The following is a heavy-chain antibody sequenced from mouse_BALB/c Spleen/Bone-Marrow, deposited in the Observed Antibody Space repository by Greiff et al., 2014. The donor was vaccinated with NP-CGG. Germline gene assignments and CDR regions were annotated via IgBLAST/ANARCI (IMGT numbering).Heavy chain of an antibody. V-gene: IGHV14-3*02. Sequence: VQLQQSGSELVKPGASVELSCAASGFNIIDTYMHWVKQRPEQVLEWIGRIDPANGDTKYDPKFQGKATITADTSSNTAYLQLSSLTSEDTAVYYCTRPSFYYGSSYWYFDVWGAGTTVTVSS. D-gene: IGHD1-1*01. J-gene: IGHJ1*01. CDR2: IDPANGDT. CDR3: TRPSFYYGSSYWYFDV. CDR1: GFNIIDTY.